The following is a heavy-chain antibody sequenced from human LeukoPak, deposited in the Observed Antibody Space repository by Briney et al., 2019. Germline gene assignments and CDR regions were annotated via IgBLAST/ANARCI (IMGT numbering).Heavy chain of an antibody. J-gene: IGHJ4*02. CDR1: GFTFSSYG. CDR3: AKDPGSESNGPDY. CDR2: IRYDGSNK. V-gene: IGHV3-30*02. Sequence: GGSLRLSCAASGFTFSSYGMHWVRQAPGKGLEWVASIRYDGSNKYYADSVEGRFTISRDNSKNTLYMQMNSLRAADTAVYYCAKDPGSESNGPDYWGQGTLVTVSS.